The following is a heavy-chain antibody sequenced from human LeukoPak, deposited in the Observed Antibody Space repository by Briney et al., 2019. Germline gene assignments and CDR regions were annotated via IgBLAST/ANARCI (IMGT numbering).Heavy chain of an antibody. CDR1: GFTLSSYW. J-gene: IGHJ5*02. Sequence: GGSLRLSCAASGFTLSSYWMGWVRQAPGKGLEWVANIKQDGREKYSVDSVQGRFTISRDNAKNSLYLQMNSLRVEDTAVYYCAREISSWYRTEGRFDPWGQGTLVTVSS. V-gene: IGHV3-7*01. CDR3: AREISSWYRTEGRFDP. D-gene: IGHD6-13*01. CDR2: IKQDGREK.